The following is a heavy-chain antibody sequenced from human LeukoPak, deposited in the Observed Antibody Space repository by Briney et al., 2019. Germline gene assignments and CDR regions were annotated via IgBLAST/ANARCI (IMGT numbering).Heavy chain of an antibody. J-gene: IGHJ4*02. CDR2: INPSGGST. Sequence: GASVKVSSSASGYTFTSYYMHWVRQAPGQGLEWMGIINPSGGSTGYAQRFQGRVTMTGDRSTSTVYMDLSGLRPEDTAVYYCARGYDSSGYPLLDYWGQGTLVTVSS. D-gene: IGHD3-22*01. V-gene: IGHV1-46*01. CDR3: ARGYDSSGYPLLDY. CDR1: GYTFTSYY.